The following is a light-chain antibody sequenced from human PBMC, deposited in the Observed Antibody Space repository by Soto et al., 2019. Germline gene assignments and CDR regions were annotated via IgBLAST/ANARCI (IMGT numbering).Light chain of an antibody. Sequence: DIQMTQSPTSLSASVGDRVTITCRASQDISNFLAWYQQKPGQAPKLLIYAASTLHSGVPSRFSGSGSGTDFTLTINSLQPADVATYSRQNYSRVPAFGPGTKVEIK. J-gene: IGKJ3*01. CDR3: QNYSRVPA. CDR1: QDISNF. CDR2: AAS. V-gene: IGKV1-27*01.